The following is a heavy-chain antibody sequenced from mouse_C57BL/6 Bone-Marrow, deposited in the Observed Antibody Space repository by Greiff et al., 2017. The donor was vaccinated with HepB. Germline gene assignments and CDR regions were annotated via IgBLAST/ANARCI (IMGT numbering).Heavy chain of an antibody. Sequence: QVQLQQPGAELVKPGASVKLSCKASGYTFTSYWMHWVKQRPGRGLEWIGRIDPNSGGTKYNEKFKSKATLTVDKPSSTAYMQLSSLTSEDSAVYYCARGQKRELRGWYFDVWGTGTTVTVSS. D-gene: IGHD1-1*01. CDR3: ARGQKRELRGWYFDV. J-gene: IGHJ1*03. V-gene: IGHV1-72*01. CDR1: GYTFTSYW. CDR2: IDPNSGGT.